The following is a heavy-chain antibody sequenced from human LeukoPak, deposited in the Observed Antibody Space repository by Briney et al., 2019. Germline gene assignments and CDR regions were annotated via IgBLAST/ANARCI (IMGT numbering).Heavy chain of an antibody. D-gene: IGHD2-2*01. CDR1: GYTFTSYA. V-gene: IGHV7-4-1*02. CDR3: ARDRRYCSSTSCLPSWFDP. Sequence: ASVKVSCKASGYTFTSYAMNWVRQAPGQGLEWMGWINTNTGNPTHAQGFTGRFVFSLDTSVSTAYLQISSLKAEDTAVYYCARDRRYCSSTSCLPSWFDPWGQGTLVTASS. J-gene: IGHJ5*02. CDR2: INTNTGNP.